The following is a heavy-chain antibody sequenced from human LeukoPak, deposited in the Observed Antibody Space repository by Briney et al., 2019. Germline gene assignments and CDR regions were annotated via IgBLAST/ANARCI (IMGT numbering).Heavy chain of an antibody. D-gene: IGHD3-10*01. Sequence: GGSLRLSCAASGFTFSSYGMHWVRQAPGKGLEWVAVISYDGSNKYYADSVKGRFTISRDNSKNTLYLQMNSLRVEDTALYYCVKDTYGSGSYSSPFDYWGQGTLVTVSS. CDR2: ISYDGSNK. V-gene: IGHV3-30*18. CDR3: VKDTYGSGSYSSPFDY. J-gene: IGHJ4*02. CDR1: GFTFSSYG.